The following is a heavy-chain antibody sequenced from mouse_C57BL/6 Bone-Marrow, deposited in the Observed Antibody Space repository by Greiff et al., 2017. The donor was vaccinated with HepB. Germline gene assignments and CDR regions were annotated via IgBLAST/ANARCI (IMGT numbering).Heavy chain of an antibody. J-gene: IGHJ2*01. V-gene: IGHV7-3*01. Sequence: DVKLVESGGGLVQPGGSLSLSCAASGFTFTDYYMSWVRQPPGKALEWLGFIRNKANGYTTEYSASVKGRFTISRDNSQSILYLQMNALRAEDSATYYCARYIMAGTLFDYWGQGTTLTVSS. CDR2: IRNKANGYTT. CDR1: GFTFTDYY. D-gene: IGHD4-1*01. CDR3: ARYIMAGTLFDY.